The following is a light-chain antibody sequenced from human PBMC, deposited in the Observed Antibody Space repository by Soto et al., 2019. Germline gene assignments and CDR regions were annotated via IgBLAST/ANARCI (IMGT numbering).Light chain of an antibody. CDR1: QSISSW. Sequence: DIQMTQSPSTLSASVGDRVTITCRASQSISSWLAWYQQKPGKAPKLLIYKASSLESGVPSRVSGSGSGTEFTLTISSLQPDDFATYYCQQYNSYSPWTFGQGTKVEI. CDR2: KAS. CDR3: QQYNSYSPWT. J-gene: IGKJ1*01. V-gene: IGKV1-5*03.